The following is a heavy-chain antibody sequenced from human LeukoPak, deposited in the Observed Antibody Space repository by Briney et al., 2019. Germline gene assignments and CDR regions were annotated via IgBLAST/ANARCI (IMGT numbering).Heavy chain of an antibody. CDR3: ARDPDFSFDY. CDR1: GFTVSSNY. CDR2: IYSSGST. V-gene: IGHV3-53*01. Sequence: GGSLRLSCAVSGFTVSSNYMSWVRQAPGKGLEWVSVIYSSGSTYYADSVKGRFTISRDSSKNTLYLQMNSLRAEDTAVYYCARDPDFSFDYWGQGTLVTASS. J-gene: IGHJ4*02.